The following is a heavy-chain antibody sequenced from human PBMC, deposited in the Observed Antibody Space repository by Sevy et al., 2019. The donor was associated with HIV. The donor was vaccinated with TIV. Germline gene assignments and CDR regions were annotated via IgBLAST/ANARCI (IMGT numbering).Heavy chain of an antibody. J-gene: IGHJ4*02. CDR3: AKDIGATGIAVVAN. D-gene: IGHD6-19*01. V-gene: IGHV3-9*01. Sequence: GGSLRLSCAASGFTFDDFAMHWVRQVPGKGLEWVSGLNGDRGSVAYADSVKGRFTISRDNAKNALFLQMNSLRAEDTALYYCAKDIGATGIAVVANWGQGIQVTVSS. CDR2: LNGDRGSV. CDR1: GFTFDDFA.